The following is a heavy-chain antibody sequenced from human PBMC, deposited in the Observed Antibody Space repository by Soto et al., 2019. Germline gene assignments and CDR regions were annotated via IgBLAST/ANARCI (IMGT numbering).Heavy chain of an antibody. CDR1: GGSISSSGYY. J-gene: IGHJ4*02. V-gene: IGHV4-31*03. CDR3: ARIVVAAEDYFDY. CDR2: VYSSGIT. D-gene: IGHD6-19*01. Sequence: PSETLSLTCTVSGGSISSSGYYWSWIRQHPGKGLEWIGNVYSSGITYYNPSLKSRLTISLDTSKNQFSLKLSSVTAADTAVYYCARIVVAAEDYFDYWGQGTLVTVSS.